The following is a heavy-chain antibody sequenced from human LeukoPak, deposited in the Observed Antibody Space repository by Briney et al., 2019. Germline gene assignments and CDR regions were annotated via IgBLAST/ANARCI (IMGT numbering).Heavy chain of an antibody. J-gene: IGHJ4*02. CDR1: GYTFTSYY. Sequence: GASVKVSCKASGYTFTSYYMHWVRQAPGQGLEWMGIINPSGGSTSYAQKFQRRVTMTRDTSTSTVYMELSSLRSEDTAVYYCATLGKTTRRAEAFVGYWGQGTLVTVSS. V-gene: IGHV1-46*03. D-gene: IGHD3-16*01. CDR2: INPSGGST. CDR3: ATLGKTTRRAEAFVGY.